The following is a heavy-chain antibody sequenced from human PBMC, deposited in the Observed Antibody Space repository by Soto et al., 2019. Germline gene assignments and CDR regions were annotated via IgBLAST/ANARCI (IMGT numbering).Heavy chain of an antibody. J-gene: IGHJ6*02. D-gene: IGHD5-12*01. CDR3: VRMGFSGGGYLSYYYYGMDI. CDR2: IYPDESDT. V-gene: IGHV5-51*03. Sequence: EVKLVQSGAEVKEPGESLKISCKGSGYSFTKYWIGWVRQMPGKGLEWMAIIYPDESDTRYSPSFQGQVTISADKSISTAYLQWSSLKASDTAMYYCVRMGFSGGGYLSYYYYGMDIWGQGTTVTVSS. CDR1: GYSFTKYW.